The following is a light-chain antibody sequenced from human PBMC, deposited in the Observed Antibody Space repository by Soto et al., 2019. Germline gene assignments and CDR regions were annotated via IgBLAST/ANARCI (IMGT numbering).Light chain of an antibody. CDR3: HQSGSTPLT. J-gene: IGKJ3*01. Sequence: EIVLTQFPATLSLSPGERATLSCRASQSLHSNFLVWYQQKPGQAPRLLISSASRRATGIPDRFRGSGSGTDFTRTISRLDPEDFAVYYCHQSGSTPLTFGPGTKV. V-gene: IGKV3-20*01. CDR1: QSLHSNF. CDR2: SAS.